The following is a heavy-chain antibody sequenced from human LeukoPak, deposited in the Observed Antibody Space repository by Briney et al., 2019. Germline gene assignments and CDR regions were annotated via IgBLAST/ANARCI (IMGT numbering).Heavy chain of an antibody. CDR3: ARLNAGYSHGYTFDY. J-gene: IGHJ4*02. V-gene: IGHV4-59*08. CDR2: IYYSGST. Sequence: PSETLSLTCTVSGGSISGYYWSWIRQPPGKGLEWIGYIYYSGSTSYNPSLKSRVAISVDTSKNQFSLKMSSVTAADTAVYYCARLNAGYSHGYTFDYWGLGTLVTVSS. D-gene: IGHD5-18*01. CDR1: GGSISGYY.